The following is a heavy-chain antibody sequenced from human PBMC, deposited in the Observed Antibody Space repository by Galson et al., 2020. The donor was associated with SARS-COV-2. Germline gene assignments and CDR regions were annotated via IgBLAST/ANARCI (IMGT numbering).Heavy chain of an antibody. CDR2: IKPSGGST. CDR1: GYTFTSYH. D-gene: IGHD3-3*01. J-gene: IGHJ5*02. Sequence: ASVKVSCKASGYTFTSYHMHWVRHTPGPGLACMGIIKPSGGSTTYAQKIQGRVTMTRDTSTSTVYMELSSLRSADTAVDFCARGAEYYEFWSGYYRNWFEPWGKGTLVTVSS. V-gene: IGHV1-46*01. CDR3: ARGAEYYEFWSGYYRNWFEP.